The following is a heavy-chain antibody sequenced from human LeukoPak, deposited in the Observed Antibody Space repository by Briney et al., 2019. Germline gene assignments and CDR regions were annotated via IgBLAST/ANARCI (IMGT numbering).Heavy chain of an antibody. V-gene: IGHV4-38-2*02. CDR3: ARHLGYCSSTSCYIYYYYYMDV. CDR1: GYSISSGYY. J-gene: IGHJ6*03. Sequence: SETLSLTCTVSGYSISSGYYWGWIRQPPGKGLEWIGSIYYSGSTYYNPSLKSRVTISVDTSKNQFSLKLSSVTAADTAVYYCARHLGYCSSTSCYIYYYYYMDVWGKGTTVTVSS. CDR2: IYYSGST. D-gene: IGHD2-2*01.